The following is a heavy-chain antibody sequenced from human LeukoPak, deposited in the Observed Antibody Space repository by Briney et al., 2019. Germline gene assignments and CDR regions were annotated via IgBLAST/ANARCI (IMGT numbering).Heavy chain of an antibody. D-gene: IGHD6-13*01. J-gene: IGHJ4*02. V-gene: IGHV4-34*01. CDR1: GGSFSGYY. Sequence: SETLSLTCAVYGGSFSGYYWSWIRQPPGKGLEWIGEINHSGSTNCNPSLKSRVTISVDTSKNQFSLKLSSVTAADTAVYYCARRTYSSSWYRVDYWGQGTLVTVSS. CDR3: ARRTYSSSWYRVDY. CDR2: INHSGST.